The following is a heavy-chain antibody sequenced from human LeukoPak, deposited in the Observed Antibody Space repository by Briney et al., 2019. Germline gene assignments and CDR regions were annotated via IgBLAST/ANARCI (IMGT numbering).Heavy chain of an antibody. CDR2: IYSGGST. Sequence: PGGSLRLSCAASGFTVSSNYMSWVRQAPGKGLEWVSVIYSGGSTYYADSVKGRFTISRDNSKNTLYLQMNSLRAEDTAVYYCAREGELWFGELSIGWSPYWGQRTLVTVSS. CDR1: GFTVSSNY. J-gene: IGHJ4*02. V-gene: IGHV3-53*01. CDR3: AREGELWFGELSIGWSPY. D-gene: IGHD3-10*01.